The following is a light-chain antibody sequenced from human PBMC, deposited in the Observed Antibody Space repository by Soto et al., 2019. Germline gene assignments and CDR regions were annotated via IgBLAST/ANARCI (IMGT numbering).Light chain of an antibody. CDR2: DVT. CDR1: SSDIGGYNF. Sequence: QSVLTQPASVSGSPGQSITISCTGTSSDIGGYNFVSWYQQHPGKAPKLMFYDVTNRPSGVPNRFSGSKSGKTASLTISGLQAEDEAVYYCSSYTSTNTVVFGGGTKLTVL. J-gene: IGLJ2*01. CDR3: SSYTSTNTVV. V-gene: IGLV2-14*03.